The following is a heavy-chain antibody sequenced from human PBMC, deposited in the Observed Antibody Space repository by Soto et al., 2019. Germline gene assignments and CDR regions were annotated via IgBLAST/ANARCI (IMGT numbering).Heavy chain of an antibody. D-gene: IGHD6-13*01. CDR1: GGSISSSSYY. J-gene: IGHJ4*02. CDR2: IYYSGST. CDR3: AVQQYSSSWFGDDIFGY. V-gene: IGHV4-39*01. Sequence: PSETLSLTCTVSGGSISSSSYYWGGIRQPPGKGLEWIGSIYYSGSTYYNPSLKSRVTISVDTSKNQFSLKLSSVTAADTAVYYCAVQQYSSSWFGDDIFGYWGQGTLVTVSS.